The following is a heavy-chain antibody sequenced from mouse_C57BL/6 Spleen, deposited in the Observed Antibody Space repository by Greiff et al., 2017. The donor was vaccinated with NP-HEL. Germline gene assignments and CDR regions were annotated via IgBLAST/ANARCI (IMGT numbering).Heavy chain of an antibody. V-gene: IGHV1-47*01. J-gene: IGHJ1*03. CDR2: FHPYNDDT. CDR1: GYTFTTYP. Sequence: VMLVESGAELVKPGASVKMSCKASGYTFTTYPIEWMKQNHGKSLEWIGNFHPYNDDTKYNEKFKGKATLTVEKSSSTVYLELSRLTSDDSAVYYCARRGLRHWYFDVWGTGTTVTVSS. D-gene: IGHD2-4*01. CDR3: ARRGLRHWYFDV.